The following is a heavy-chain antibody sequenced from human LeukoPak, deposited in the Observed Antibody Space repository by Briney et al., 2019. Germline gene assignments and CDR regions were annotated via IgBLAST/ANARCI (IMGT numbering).Heavy chain of an antibody. CDR2: ISSSGSTR. J-gene: IGHJ4*02. Sequence: GGSLRLSCAASGFTFSSYEMNWVRQAPGKGLEWVSYISSSGSTRYYADSVKGRFTISRDNAKNSLYLQLNSLRAEDTAVYYCARDKGSGYYSYWGQGTLVTVSS. D-gene: IGHD3-22*01. V-gene: IGHV3-48*03. CDR3: ARDKGSGYYSY. CDR1: GFTFSSYE.